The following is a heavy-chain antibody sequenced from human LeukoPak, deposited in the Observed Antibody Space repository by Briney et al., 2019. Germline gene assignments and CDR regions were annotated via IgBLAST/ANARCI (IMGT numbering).Heavy chain of an antibody. Sequence: GGSLRLSCTASGFTASSKYMSWVRRAPGKGLEWVSFIRGDATTAYADSVQGRFTISRDDSKNTLYLQMDSLRVEDTAVYYCARRRGVYGEGEFDYWGQGTLVTVSS. V-gene: IGHV3-66*04. CDR3: ARRRGVYGEGEFDY. D-gene: IGHD4-17*01. J-gene: IGHJ4*02. CDR2: IRGDATT. CDR1: GFTASSKY.